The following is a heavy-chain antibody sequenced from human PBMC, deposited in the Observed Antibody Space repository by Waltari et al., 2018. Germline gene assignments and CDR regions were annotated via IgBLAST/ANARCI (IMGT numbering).Heavy chain of an antibody. CDR3: VRSNYYFDY. J-gene: IGHJ4*02. V-gene: IGHV3-74*01. CDR1: GFTFRAYW. CDR2: IDFDGTNI. Sequence: EVLLVESGGDLVQPGGSLRLSWAASGFTFRAYWMFWIRQRPGGGLEWFSRIDFDGTNINYADFAEGRFTISRDNAKDTLYLQMNDLTAEDTAVYYCVRSNYYFDYWGQGTLVTVSS.